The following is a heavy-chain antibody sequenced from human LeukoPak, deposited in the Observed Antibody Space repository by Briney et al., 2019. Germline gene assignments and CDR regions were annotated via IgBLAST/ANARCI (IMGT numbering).Heavy chain of an antibody. D-gene: IGHD1-7*01. CDR3: ATYWNYGY. V-gene: IGHV3-48*01. CDR2: ISSGSNTI. CDR1: GLIFSTYS. J-gene: IGHJ4*02. Sequence: PGGSLRLSCAASGLIFSTYSMNSVRQAPGKGLEWVSYISSGSNTIYYADSVKGRFTISRDNAKNSLYLQMNSLRAEDTAVYYCATYWNYGYWGQGTLVTVAS.